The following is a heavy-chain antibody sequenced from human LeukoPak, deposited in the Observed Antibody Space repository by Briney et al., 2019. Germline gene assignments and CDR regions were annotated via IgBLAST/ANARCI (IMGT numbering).Heavy chain of an antibody. D-gene: IGHD3-10*01. Sequence: GGSLRLSCAASGFTFSSYAMSWVRQAPGKGLEWVSAIGGSGGSTYYADSVKGRFTISRDNSKNTLYLQMNSLRAEDTAVYYCAITPEKRLLWFGELFLNDYWGQGTLVTVSS. V-gene: IGHV3-23*01. CDR1: GFTFSSYA. CDR3: AITPEKRLLWFGELFLNDY. CDR2: IGGSGGST. J-gene: IGHJ4*02.